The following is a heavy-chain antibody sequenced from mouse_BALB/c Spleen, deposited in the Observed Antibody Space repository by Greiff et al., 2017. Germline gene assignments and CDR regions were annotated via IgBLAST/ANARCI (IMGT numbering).Heavy chain of an antibody. D-gene: IGHD1-2*01. J-gene: IGHJ4*01. CDR1: GYAFSSSW. V-gene: IGHV1-82*01. Sequence: VQLQQSGPELVKPGASVKISCKASGYAFSSSWMNWVKQRPGQGLEWIGRIYPGDGDTNYNGKFKGKATLTADKSSSTAYMQLSSLTSVDSAVYFCAREGVTTATYAMDYWGQGTSVTVSS. CDR2: IYPGDGDT. CDR3: AREGVTTATYAMDY.